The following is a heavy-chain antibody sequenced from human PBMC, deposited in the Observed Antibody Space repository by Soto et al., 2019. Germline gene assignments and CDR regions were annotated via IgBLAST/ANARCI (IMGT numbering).Heavy chain of an antibody. J-gene: IGHJ4*02. CDR1: GASVSSNSAA. D-gene: IGHD6-13*01. Sequence: SQTLSLTCAISGASVSSNSAAWNWVRQSPSRGLEWLGRTYYRSKWNNDYAVCVKRRITINPDTSKNQFSLQLNSVTPEDTAVYYCAREGGNSSSWYFGNWGQGTLVTVSS. CDR3: AREGGNSSSWYFGN. V-gene: IGHV6-1*01. CDR2: TYYRSKWNN.